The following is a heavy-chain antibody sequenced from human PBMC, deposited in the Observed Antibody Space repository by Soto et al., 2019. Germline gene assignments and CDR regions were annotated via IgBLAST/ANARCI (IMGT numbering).Heavy chain of an antibody. Sequence: EVQLVESGGGLVQPGGSLRLSCAASGFTFSSYWMSWVRQAPGKGLEWVANIKQDGSEKYYVDSVKGRFTISRDNAKNSLYLQMNSLRAEDTAVYYCASSHGDTAVGYPKRLWFDPWCQGTLVTVSS. CDR3: ASSHGDTAVGYPKRLWFDP. D-gene: IGHD4-17*01. CDR2: IKQDGSEK. V-gene: IGHV3-7*05. CDR1: GFTFSSYW. J-gene: IGHJ5*02.